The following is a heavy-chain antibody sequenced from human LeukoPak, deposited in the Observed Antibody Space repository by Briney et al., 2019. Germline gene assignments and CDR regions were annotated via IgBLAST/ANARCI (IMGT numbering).Heavy chain of an antibody. D-gene: IGHD6-19*01. Sequence: GGSLRLSCAASGFTFSTYDMHWVRQVTGKGLEWVSGTGTTGDTYYPGSVKGQFTISRENAKNSLYLQMNSLRVGDTAVYFCARGRPGSGWGTLAFDIWGQGTMVTVSS. CDR1: GFTFSTYD. J-gene: IGHJ3*02. CDR2: TGTTGDT. V-gene: IGHV3-13*01. CDR3: ARGRPGSGWGTLAFDI.